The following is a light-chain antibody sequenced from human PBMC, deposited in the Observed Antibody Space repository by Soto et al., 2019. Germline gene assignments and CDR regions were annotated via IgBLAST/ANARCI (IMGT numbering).Light chain of an antibody. Sequence: NFMLTQPHSVSESPGKTVTISCTRSSGSIASNYVQWYQQRPGSSPTTVIYEDNQRPSGVPDRFSGSIDSSSNSASLTISGLKTEDVADYYCQSYDSDNQVFGGGTKLTVL. CDR1: SGSIASNY. CDR2: EDN. V-gene: IGLV6-57*01. CDR3: QSYDSDNQV. J-gene: IGLJ3*02.